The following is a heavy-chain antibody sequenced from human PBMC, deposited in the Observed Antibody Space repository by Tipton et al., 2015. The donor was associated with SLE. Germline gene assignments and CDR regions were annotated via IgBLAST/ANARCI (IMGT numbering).Heavy chain of an antibody. D-gene: IGHD1-26*01. CDR2: IYYSGST. J-gene: IGHJ3*02. CDR1: GGSISSYY. Sequence: LRLSCTVSGGSISSYYWSWIRQPPGKGLEWIGYIYYSGSTNYNPSLKSRVTISVDTSKNQFSLRLSSVTAADTAVYYCARDLPEHTNAFDIWGQGTMATVSS. CDR3: ARDLPEHTNAFDI. V-gene: IGHV4-59*12.